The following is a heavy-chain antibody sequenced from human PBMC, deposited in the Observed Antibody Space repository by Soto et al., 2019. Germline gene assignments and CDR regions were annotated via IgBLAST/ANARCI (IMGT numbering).Heavy chain of an antibody. J-gene: IGHJ6*02. D-gene: IGHD5-18*01. CDR1: GFTFSSYG. Sequence: GGSLRLSCAASGFTFSSYGMHWVRQAPGKGLEWVAVISYDGSNKYYADSVKGRFTISRDNSKNTLYLQMNSLRAEDTAVYYCATVDTAMVPYYYGMDVWGQGTTVTVSS. V-gene: IGHV3-30*03. CDR3: ATVDTAMVPYYYGMDV. CDR2: ISYDGSNK.